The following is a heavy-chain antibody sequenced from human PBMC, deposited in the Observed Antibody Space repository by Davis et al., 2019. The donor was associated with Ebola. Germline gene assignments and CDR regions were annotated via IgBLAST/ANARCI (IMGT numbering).Heavy chain of an antibody. D-gene: IGHD3-22*01. CDR1: GFTFSSYA. V-gene: IGHV3-30-3*01. CDR2: ISYDGSNK. J-gene: IGHJ6*02. CDR3: ARDLNYYDSGDYYGMDV. Sequence: PGGSLRLSCAASGFTFSSYAMHWVRQAPGKGLEWVAVISYDGSNKYYADSVKGRFTISRDNSKNTLYLQMNSLRAEDTAVYYCARDLNYYDSGDYYGMDVWGQGTTVTVSS.